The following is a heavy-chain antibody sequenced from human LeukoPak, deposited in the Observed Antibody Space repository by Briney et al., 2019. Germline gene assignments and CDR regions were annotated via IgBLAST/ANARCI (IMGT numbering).Heavy chain of an antibody. D-gene: IGHD3-22*01. CDR1: ALTFSSYS. CDR2: ISRSSNYK. J-gene: IGHJ4*02. Sequence: GGSLRLSCAASALTFSSYSMNWLRQAPGKGLEWVSSISRSSNYKYYADSVKGRFTISRDNAKNSLYLQMNSLRAEDTALYYCASSRYDSSGYYGIIGYWGQGTLVTVSS. V-gene: IGHV3-21*01. CDR3: ASSRYDSSGYYGIIGY.